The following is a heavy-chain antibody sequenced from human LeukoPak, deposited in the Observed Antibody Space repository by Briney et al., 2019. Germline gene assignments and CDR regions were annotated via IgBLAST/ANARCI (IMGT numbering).Heavy chain of an antibody. CDR3: ARLDTAMVTPDY. Sequence: ASVKVSCEASGYTFTSSYIHWVRQAPGQGLEWMGIINPSDGSTDYAQKFQGRVTMTRDTSTSTVYMQLSSLRSEDTAVYYCARLDTAMVTPDYWGQGTLVTVSS. D-gene: IGHD5-18*01. CDR2: INPSDGST. J-gene: IGHJ4*02. CDR1: GYTFTSSY. V-gene: IGHV1-46*01.